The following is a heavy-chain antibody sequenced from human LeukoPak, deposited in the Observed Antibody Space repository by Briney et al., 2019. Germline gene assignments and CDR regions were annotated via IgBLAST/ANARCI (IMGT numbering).Heavy chain of an antibody. Sequence: GGSLRLSCAASGFTFSSYAMSWVRQAPGKGLEWVSAISGSGGSTYYADSVKGRFTISRDNAKNSLYLQMNSLRAEDTAVYYCARLTTVVVIDYWGQGTLVTVSS. D-gene: IGHD4-23*01. V-gene: IGHV3-23*01. CDR2: ISGSGGST. CDR3: ARLTTVVVIDY. CDR1: GFTFSSYA. J-gene: IGHJ4*02.